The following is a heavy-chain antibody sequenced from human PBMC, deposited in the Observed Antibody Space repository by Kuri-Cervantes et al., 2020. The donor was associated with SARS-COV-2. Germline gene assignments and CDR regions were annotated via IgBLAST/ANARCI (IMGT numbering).Heavy chain of an antibody. CDR3: ARYHYDSRGYVFFDY. CDR1: GGSIRSDGYY. D-gene: IGHD3-22*01. J-gene: IGHJ4*02. CDR2: IYSGRTT. Sequence: SETLSLTCTVSGGSIRSDGYYWSWIRQRPGKGLEWIGYIYSGRTTYYSPSLKSRLTISMDTSKNHFSLKLGAVTAADTAMYYCARYHYDSRGYVFFDYWGRGNPVTVSS. V-gene: IGHV4-31*03.